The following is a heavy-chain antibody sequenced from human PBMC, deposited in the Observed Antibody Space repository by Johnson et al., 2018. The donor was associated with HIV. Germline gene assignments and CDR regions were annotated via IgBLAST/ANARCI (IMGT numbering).Heavy chain of an antibody. D-gene: IGHD3-22*01. CDR1: GFTFSSYW. Sequence: VQLVESGGGLVQPGGSLRLSCAASGFTFSSYWMHWVRQAVGKGLGWVALMSYDGSFEFNISRDNSKNTLYLQMNSLRAEDTAVYYCARDPDSSGYDAFDIWG. J-gene: IGHJ3*02. CDR2: MSYDGSF. V-gene: IGHV3-30*03. CDR3: ARDPDSSGYDAFDI.